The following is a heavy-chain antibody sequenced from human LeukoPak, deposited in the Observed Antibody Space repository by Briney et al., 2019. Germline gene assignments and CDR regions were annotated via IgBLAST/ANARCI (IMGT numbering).Heavy chain of an antibody. D-gene: IGHD3-22*01. CDR3: AKSSSTDNSGYLGY. J-gene: IGHJ4*02. Sequence: PGGSLTLSCPASGFTFINYGIHWVRQARGKGLEWVAVISYDGSNKYYADSVKGRFTISRDTSKNTLYLQMNSLRAEDTAVYYCAKSSSTDNSGYLGYWGPGTLVTVSS. V-gene: IGHV3-30*18. CDR2: ISYDGSNK. CDR1: GFTFINYG.